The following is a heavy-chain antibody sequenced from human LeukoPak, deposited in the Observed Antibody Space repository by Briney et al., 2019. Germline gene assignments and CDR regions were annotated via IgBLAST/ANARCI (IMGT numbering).Heavy chain of an antibody. Sequence: GGSLRLSCTASGFTLSSYWMEWVRQAPGKGLVWVSQSNCDGSSTGYADSVKGRFTISRDNAKNTLYLQMNSLRAEDTAVYYCARGGVRAGFDVWGEGTMGTVSS. CDR3: ARGGVRAGFDV. J-gene: IGHJ3*01. D-gene: IGHD3-16*01. CDR2: SNCDGSST. V-gene: IGHV3-74*01. CDR1: GFTLSSYW.